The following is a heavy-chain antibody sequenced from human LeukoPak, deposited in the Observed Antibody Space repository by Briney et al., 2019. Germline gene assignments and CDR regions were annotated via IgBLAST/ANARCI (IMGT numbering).Heavy chain of an antibody. CDR3: ARDRSQEFDP. V-gene: IGHV3-23*01. CDR1: GFTLSSYA. Sequence: GGSLRLSCVASGFTLSSYAVSWVRQAPGKGLQWVSSLGISGDYAWYAGSVKGRFTISRDSSKNTLYLQMNRLRADDTAVYYCARDRSQEFDPWGQGTLVTVSS. D-gene: IGHD3-10*01. J-gene: IGHJ5*02. CDR2: LGISGDYA.